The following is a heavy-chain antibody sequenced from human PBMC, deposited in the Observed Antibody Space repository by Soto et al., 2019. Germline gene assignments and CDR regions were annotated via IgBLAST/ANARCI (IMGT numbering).Heavy chain of an antibody. Sequence: PSETLSLTCTVSGDSISNFYWSWIRQPPGKGLEWIGHVYYTGSTTYNPSLKSRVTISVDTSKNQFFLELSTVTAADAAVYYCARLEYTYGFSAFHIWGQGTMVTVSS. V-gene: IGHV4-59*08. CDR1: GDSISNFY. CDR3: ARLEYTYGFSAFHI. J-gene: IGHJ3*02. D-gene: IGHD5-18*01. CDR2: VYYTGST.